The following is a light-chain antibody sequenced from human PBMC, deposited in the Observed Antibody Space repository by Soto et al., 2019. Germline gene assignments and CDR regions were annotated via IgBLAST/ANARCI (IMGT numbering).Light chain of an antibody. J-gene: IGKJ5*01. CDR2: DAS. Sequence: EVVLTQSPATLSLSPGERATLSCRASQSVAHYFAWYQQKPGQAPRLVIYDASNRATGIPARFSGSGSGRDFTLTISSLEPEDFAVYYCQQRSNWPPSITFGQGTRLEIK. V-gene: IGKV3-11*02. CDR1: QSVAHY. CDR3: QQRSNWPPSIT.